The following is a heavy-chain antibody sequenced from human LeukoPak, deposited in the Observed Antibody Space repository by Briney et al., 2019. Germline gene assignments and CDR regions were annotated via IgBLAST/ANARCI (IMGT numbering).Heavy chain of an antibody. CDR1: GFTFSDYY. D-gene: IGHD3-10*01. CDR3: ARDIYGSGPPVGDAIDY. Sequence: GGSLRLSCAASGFTFSDYYMSWIRQAPGKGLEWVSYISSSGSNIYYADSVKGRFTISRDDAKNSLYLQVNSLRAEDTAVYYCARDIYGSGPPVGDAIDYWGQGTLVTVSS. V-gene: IGHV3-11*04. J-gene: IGHJ4*02. CDR2: ISSSGSNI.